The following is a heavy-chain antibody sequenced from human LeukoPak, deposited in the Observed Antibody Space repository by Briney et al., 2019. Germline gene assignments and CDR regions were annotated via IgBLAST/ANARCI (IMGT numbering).Heavy chain of an antibody. Sequence: ASVKVSCKASGYTFTSYGISWVRQAPGQGLEWMGWISAGNGNTKYSQEFQGRVTITRDTSASIAYMELSSLRSEDMAVYYCARDSGPSAFDIWGQGTMVTVSS. V-gene: IGHV1-18*03. CDR2: ISAGNGNT. J-gene: IGHJ3*02. CDR3: ARDSGPSAFDI. CDR1: GYTFTSYG. D-gene: IGHD3-10*01.